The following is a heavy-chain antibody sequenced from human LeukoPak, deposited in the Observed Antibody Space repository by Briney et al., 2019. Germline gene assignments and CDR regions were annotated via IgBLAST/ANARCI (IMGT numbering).Heavy chain of an antibody. V-gene: IGHV4-59*12. CDR1: GGSFSSYY. Sequence: PSETLSLTCTVSGGSFSSYYWTWIRQPPGKGLEWIGYIYYSGSTNYNPSLKSRVTISLDTSKNQFSLKLSSVTAADTAVYYCVTRAAAGTRGPFDYWGQGTLVTVSP. CDR2: IYYSGST. CDR3: VTRAAAGTRGPFDY. D-gene: IGHD6-13*01. J-gene: IGHJ4*02.